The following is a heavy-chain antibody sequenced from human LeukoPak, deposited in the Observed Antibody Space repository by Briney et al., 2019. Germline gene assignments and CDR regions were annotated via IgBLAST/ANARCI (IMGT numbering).Heavy chain of an antibody. V-gene: IGHV1-69*05. CDR2: IIPIFGTA. CDR3: ARDRGSSSSWHYYYYMDV. J-gene: IGHJ6*03. Sequence: ASVKVSCKASGGTFSSYAISWVRQAPGQGLEWMGRIIPIFGTANYAQKFQGRVTITTDESAGTAYMELSSLRSEDTAVYYCARDRGSSSSWHYYYYMDVWGKGTTVTVSS. D-gene: IGHD6-6*01. CDR1: GGTFSSYA.